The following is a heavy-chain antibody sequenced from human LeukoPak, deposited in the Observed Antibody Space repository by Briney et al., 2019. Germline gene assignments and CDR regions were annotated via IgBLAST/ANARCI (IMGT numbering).Heavy chain of an antibody. CDR1: GFTFSSYA. Sequence: PGGSLRLSCAASGFTFSSYAMNWVRQAPGKGLEWVSAISGGGHTTYYGDSVKGRFTISRDNAKNSLYLQINSLRAEDTAVYYCARSSYSSSSSVWGQGTMVTVSS. V-gene: IGHV3-23*01. D-gene: IGHD6-6*01. CDR2: ISGGGHTT. J-gene: IGHJ3*01. CDR3: ARSSYSSSSSV.